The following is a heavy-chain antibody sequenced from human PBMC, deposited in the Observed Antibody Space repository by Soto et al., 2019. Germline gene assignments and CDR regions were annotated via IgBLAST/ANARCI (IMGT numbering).Heavy chain of an antibody. CDR1: GGTFCSYA. J-gene: IGHJ6*02. D-gene: IGHD2-2*01. Sequence: QVQLVQSGAEVKKPGSSVKVSCKASGGTFCSYAISWVRQAPGQGLEGMGGIIPIPGTANYAQKFQGRATMAADDSTSTAYMELRSLRSEATAVYYCARSQGSSTSLEIYYYYHYGMDVWGQGTTVTVSS. V-gene: IGHV1-69*01. CDR3: ARSQGSSTSLEIYYYYHYGMDV. CDR2: IIPIPGTA.